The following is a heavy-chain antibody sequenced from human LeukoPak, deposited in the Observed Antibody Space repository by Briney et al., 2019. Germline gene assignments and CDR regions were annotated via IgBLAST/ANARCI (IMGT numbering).Heavy chain of an antibody. V-gene: IGHV3-74*01. CDR3: ARVAGSTRADY. Sequence: GGSLRLSCAASGFTFSSYWMHWVRQAPGKGLVWVSRINSDGSSTSYADSVKGRFTISRDNAKNTLYLQMNSLRAEDTAVYYCARVAGSTRADYWGQGTLVTVSS. D-gene: IGHD1-26*01. J-gene: IGHJ4*02. CDR1: GFTFSSYW. CDR2: INSDGSST.